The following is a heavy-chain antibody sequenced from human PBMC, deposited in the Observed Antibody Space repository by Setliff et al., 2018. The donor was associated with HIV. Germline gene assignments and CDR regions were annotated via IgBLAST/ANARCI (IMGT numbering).Heavy chain of an antibody. CDR1: GFAVSSNY. V-gene: IGHV3-53*01. CDR2: IYSGGNT. D-gene: IGHD2-21*01. Sequence: PGGSLRLSCAASGFAVSSNYMSWVRQAPGKGLEWVSVIYSGGNTYYADSVKGRFTISRDNSKNTLYLQMYGLRAEDTAIYYCTKGVKWLAPWGQGTPVTVSS. CDR3: TKGVKWLAP. J-gene: IGHJ5*02.